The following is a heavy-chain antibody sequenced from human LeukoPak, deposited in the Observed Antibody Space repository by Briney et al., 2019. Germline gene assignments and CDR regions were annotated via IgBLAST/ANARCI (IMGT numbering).Heavy chain of an antibody. CDR3: AKVQMATIFPFDY. CDR1: GFTFGSYA. D-gene: IGHD5-24*01. Sequence: AGGSLRLSCAASGFTFGSYAMSWVRQAPGKGLEWVSVISGSGGSIFYADSVKGRFTISRGNSKNTLYLQMNSLRAEDTAVYYCAKVQMATIFPFDYWGQGTLVTVSS. CDR2: ISGSGGSI. J-gene: IGHJ4*02. V-gene: IGHV3-23*01.